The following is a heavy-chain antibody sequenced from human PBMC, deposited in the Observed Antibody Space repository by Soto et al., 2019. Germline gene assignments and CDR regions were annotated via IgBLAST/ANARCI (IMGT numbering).Heavy chain of an antibody. CDR1: GGTFSSYV. CDR2: IIPIFGTA. D-gene: IGHD2-2*01. CDR3: ARTTVVVPTTMLGWLDP. Sequence: GASVKVSCKASGGTFSSYVISWVRQAPGQGLEWMGGIIPIFGTANYAQKFQGRVTITADESTTTVYMELRSLRSEDTAVYYCARTTVVVPTTMLGWLDPWGQGTLVTVSS. V-gene: IGHV1-69*13. J-gene: IGHJ5*02.